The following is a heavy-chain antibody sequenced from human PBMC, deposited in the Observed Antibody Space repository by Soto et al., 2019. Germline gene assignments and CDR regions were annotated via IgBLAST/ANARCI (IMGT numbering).Heavy chain of an antibody. CDR1: GFTVSNYY. CDR2: IFTGGGT. D-gene: IGHD2-21*02. V-gene: IGHV3-53*01. CDR3: ARDIGRDTNQH. Sequence: PGWSLRLSCAAAGFTVSNYYMSWVRQAPGKGLEWVSVIFTGGGTSYADSVKGRFTISRDNSKNTVFLQMNSLRAEDAAVYYCARDIGRDTNQHWGQGT. J-gene: IGHJ1*01.